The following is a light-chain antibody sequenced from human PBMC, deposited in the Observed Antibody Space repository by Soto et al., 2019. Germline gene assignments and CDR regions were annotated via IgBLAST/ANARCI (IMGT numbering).Light chain of an antibody. Sequence: QSALTQPASVSGSPGQSITISCTGTSSDVGSYNLVSWYQQHPGQAPKLMIYEGSKRHSGVSNRFSGSKSGNTASLTISGLQAEDESDYYCCSYAGSSTVVFGGGTKLTVL. J-gene: IGLJ2*01. V-gene: IGLV2-23*01. CDR2: EGS. CDR1: SSDVGSYNL. CDR3: CSYAGSSTVV.